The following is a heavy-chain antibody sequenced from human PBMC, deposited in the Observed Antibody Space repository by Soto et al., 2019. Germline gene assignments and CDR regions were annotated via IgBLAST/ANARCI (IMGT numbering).Heavy chain of an antibody. V-gene: IGHV3-48*02. D-gene: IGHD3-22*01. CDR3: ANNHYDSSGYYSSYVFDI. Sequence: PGGSLRLSCAASGFTFSSYSMNWVRQATGKGLEWVSYISSSSSTIYYADSVKGRFTISRDNAKNSLYLQMNSLRDEDTAVYYCANNHYDSSGYYSSYVFDIWGQGTMVTVSS. J-gene: IGHJ3*02. CDR2: ISSSSSTI. CDR1: GFTFSSYS.